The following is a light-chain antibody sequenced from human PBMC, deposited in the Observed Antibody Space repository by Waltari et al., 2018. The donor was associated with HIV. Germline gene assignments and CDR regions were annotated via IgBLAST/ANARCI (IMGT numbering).Light chain of an antibody. CDR2: AAS. V-gene: IGKV1-27*01. J-gene: IGKJ1*01. CDR1: QGISNY. Sequence: DIQMTQSPSSLSASVGDRVTITCRASQGISNYLAWYQQKPGKIPKLLIYAASTLQSGVPSRFSGSGLGTVFTLTISSLQPEDVATYYCQKFNVPPTFGQGTKVEIK. CDR3: QKFNVPPT.